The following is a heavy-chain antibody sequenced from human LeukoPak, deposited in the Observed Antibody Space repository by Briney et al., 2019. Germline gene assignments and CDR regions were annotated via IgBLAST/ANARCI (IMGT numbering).Heavy chain of an antibody. Sequence: PSETLSLTCTVSGGSISSSSYYWGWIRQPPGKGLEWIGSIYYSGSTYYNPSLKSRVTISVDTSKNQFSLKLSSVTAADTAVYYCAGHLDIAAATIDYWGQGTLVTVSS. CDR2: IYYSGST. CDR1: GGSISSSSYY. CDR3: AGHLDIAAATIDY. J-gene: IGHJ4*02. V-gene: IGHV4-39*01. D-gene: IGHD6-13*01.